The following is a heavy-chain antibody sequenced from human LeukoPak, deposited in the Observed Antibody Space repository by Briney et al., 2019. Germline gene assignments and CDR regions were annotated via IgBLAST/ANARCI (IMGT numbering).Heavy chain of an antibody. J-gene: IGHJ4*02. CDR2: IYSGGST. CDR1: GFTVRNNY. D-gene: IGHD3-3*02. V-gene: IGHV3-66*01. CDR3: ARAPSNAHFDY. Sequence: GGSLRLSCAASGFTVRNNYMSWVRQAPGKGLEWVSLIYSGGSTYYSDSVKGRFTISRDNSNNTVYLQMNSLRAEDTAVYYCARAPSNAHFDYWGQGTLVTISS.